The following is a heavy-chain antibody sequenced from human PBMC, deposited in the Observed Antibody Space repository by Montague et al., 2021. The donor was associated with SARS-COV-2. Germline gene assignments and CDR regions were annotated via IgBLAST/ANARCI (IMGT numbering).Heavy chain of an antibody. Sequence: SETLSLTYIVSGGSINSSTYYWAWIRQPPGKGLEWIATIYYRGASWSDPSLRSRVTISADTSRNQFNLKLTSVTAADMGLYYCARRVTRGAFDVWGQGTMVTVSS. D-gene: IGHD1-1*01. CDR3: ARRVTRGAFDV. CDR2: IYYRGAS. J-gene: IGHJ3*01. V-gene: IGHV4-39*01. CDR1: GGSINSSTYY.